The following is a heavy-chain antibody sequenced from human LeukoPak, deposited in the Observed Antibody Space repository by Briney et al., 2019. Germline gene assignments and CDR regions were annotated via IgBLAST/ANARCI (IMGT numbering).Heavy chain of an antibody. J-gene: IGHJ4*02. D-gene: IGHD3-10*01. CDR1: GFNVSRHY. V-gene: IGHV3-53*01. Sequence: QSGGSLRLSCAASGFNVSRHYMTWVRQAPGKGLEWFSVLYDGGPTYYADSVKGRFTISRDNSRNMVYLQMKSLRAEDTAVYYCARDGRFGELTHWGQGTLVTVSS. CDR3: ARDGRFGELTH. CDR2: LYDGGPT.